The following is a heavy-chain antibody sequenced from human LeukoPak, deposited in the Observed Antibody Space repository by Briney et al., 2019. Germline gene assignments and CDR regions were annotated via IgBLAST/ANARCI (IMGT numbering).Heavy chain of an antibody. Sequence: GASVKVSCQASGYTFIGYHLHWVRQAPGQGLEWMGWINPNRGGTNLAQKFQGRVIMTRDTSISTAYMEVTRLRSDDTAIYYCARLPRVHFDSWGQGTLVTVSS. CDR1: GYTFIGYH. D-gene: IGHD2-8*01. V-gene: IGHV1-2*02. CDR3: ARLPRVHFDS. J-gene: IGHJ4*02. CDR2: INPNRGGT.